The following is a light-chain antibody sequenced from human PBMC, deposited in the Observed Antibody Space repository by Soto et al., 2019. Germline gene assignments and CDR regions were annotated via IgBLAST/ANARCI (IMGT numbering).Light chain of an antibody. V-gene: IGKV3-20*01. J-gene: IGKJ2*01. Sequence: MVLTQCPGPLSLSPVERATLSCRSSPSITSNYLAWYQQKPGQAPSLLIYGTSGRATGMPDRFSGSGSGADFSLTISRLEPEDFAVYYWQQYGGAPPRTFGQVTKLEI. CDR3: QQYGGAPPRT. CDR2: GTS. CDR1: PSITSNY.